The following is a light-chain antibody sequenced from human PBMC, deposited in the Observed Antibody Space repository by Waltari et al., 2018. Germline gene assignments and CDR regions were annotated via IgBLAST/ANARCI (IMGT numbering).Light chain of an antibody. CDR1: PSISMW. CDR2: KAS. V-gene: IGKV1-5*03. Sequence: DIQMTQAPSTLSASVGDRVTITCRASPSISMWLAWYQQKPGKAPNLLIYKASSLDSGVPSRFSGSGSETEFTLTISSLQPEDFATYYCQQYNTFPWTFGQGTKVEIK. J-gene: IGKJ1*01. CDR3: QQYNTFPWT.